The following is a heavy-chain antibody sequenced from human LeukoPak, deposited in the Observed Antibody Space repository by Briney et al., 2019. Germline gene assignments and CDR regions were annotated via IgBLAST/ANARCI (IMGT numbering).Heavy chain of an antibody. CDR1: GGSFSGYY. J-gene: IGHJ4*02. CDR2: INHSGST. Sequence: PSETLSLTCAVYGGSFSGYYWSWIRHPPGRGLEWIGEINHSGSTNYNPSLKSRVTISVDTSKNQFSLKLSSVTAADTAVYYCARMAGYFDYWGQGTLVTVSS. D-gene: IGHD6-19*01. CDR3: ARMAGYFDY. V-gene: IGHV4-34*01.